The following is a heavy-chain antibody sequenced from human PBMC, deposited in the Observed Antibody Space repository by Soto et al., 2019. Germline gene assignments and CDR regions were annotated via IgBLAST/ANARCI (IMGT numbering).Heavy chain of an antibody. CDR3: ARENCSGGSCYTREDNWFDP. CDR1: GGSISSYY. J-gene: IGHJ5*02. D-gene: IGHD2-15*01. V-gene: IGHV4-59*01. CDR2: IYYSGST. Sequence: PSETLSLTCTVSGGSISSYYWSWIRQPPGKGLEWIGYIYYSGSTNYNPSLKSRVTISVDTSKNQFSLKLSSVTAADTAVYYCARENCSGGSCYTREDNWFDPWGQGTLVTVSS.